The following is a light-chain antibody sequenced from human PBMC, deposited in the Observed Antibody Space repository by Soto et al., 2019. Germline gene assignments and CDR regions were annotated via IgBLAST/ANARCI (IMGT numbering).Light chain of an antibody. CDR2: DAS. Sequence: ESVLTQSPDTLYLSPGEIATLSCRASQSVSGYLGWYQQKPGQAPRLLIYDASNRAYGVPARFRGSGSGTNFTLTIASLEPEDFAVYYCQQRSNWPYLTFGGGTRV. CDR1: QSVSGY. J-gene: IGKJ4*01. CDR3: QQRSNWPYLT. V-gene: IGKV3-11*01.